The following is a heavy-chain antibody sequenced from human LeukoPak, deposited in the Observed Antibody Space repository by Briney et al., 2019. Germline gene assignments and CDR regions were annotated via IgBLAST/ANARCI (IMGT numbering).Heavy chain of an antibody. CDR3: ARGPHYYGSGSEDKPLDY. CDR1: GFTFSSYE. Sequence: GGSLRLSCAASGFTFSSYEMNWVRQAPGKGLEWVSYISSSGSTIYYADSVKGRFTISRDNAKNSLYLQMNSLRAGDTAVYYCARGPHYYGSGSEDKPLDYWGQGTLVTVSS. CDR2: ISSSGSTI. V-gene: IGHV3-48*03. J-gene: IGHJ4*02. D-gene: IGHD3-10*01.